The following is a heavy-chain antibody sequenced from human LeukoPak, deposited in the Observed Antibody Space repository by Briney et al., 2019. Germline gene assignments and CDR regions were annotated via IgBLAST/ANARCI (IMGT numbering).Heavy chain of an antibody. CDR2: ISGSGGST. CDR1: GFTFSTYA. V-gene: IGHV3-23*01. D-gene: IGHD3-22*01. Sequence: GGSLRPSCAASGFTFSTYAMSWVRQAPGKGLEWVSAISGSGGSTYYADSVKGRFTISRDNSKNTLYLQMNSLRAEDTAVYYCAKDFTYYYDSSGYYAEYFQHWGQGTLVTVSS. CDR3: AKDFTYYYDSSGYYAEYFQH. J-gene: IGHJ1*01.